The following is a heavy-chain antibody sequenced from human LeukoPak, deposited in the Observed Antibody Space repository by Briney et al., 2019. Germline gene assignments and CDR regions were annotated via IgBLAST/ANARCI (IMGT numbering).Heavy chain of an antibody. D-gene: IGHD2-15*01. CDR3: ASGGYCSGGSCYPGYYYYYYMDV. J-gene: IGHJ6*03. V-gene: IGHV1-2*02. CDR2: INPNSGGT. CDR1: GYTFTSYY. Sequence: GASVKVSCKASGYTFTSYYMHWVRQAPGQGLEWMGWINPNSGGTNYAQKFQGRVTMTRDTSISTAYMELSRLRSDDTAVYYCASGGYCSGGSCYPGYYYYYYMDVWGKGTTVTVSS.